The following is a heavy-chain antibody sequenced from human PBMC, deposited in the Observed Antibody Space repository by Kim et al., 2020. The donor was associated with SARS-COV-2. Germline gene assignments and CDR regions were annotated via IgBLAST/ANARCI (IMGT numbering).Heavy chain of an antibody. CDR1: GYTFTSYA. V-gene: IGHV7-4-1*02. Sequence: ASVKVSCKASGYTFTSYAMNWVRQAPGQGLEWMGWINTNTGNPTYAQGFTGRFVFSLDTSFSTAYLQISSLKAEDTAVYYCARDFTTGTTPIPYYYYYMDVWGKGTTVTVSS. D-gene: IGHD1-1*01. CDR2: INTNTGNP. CDR3: ARDFTTGTTPIPYYYYYMDV. J-gene: IGHJ6*03.